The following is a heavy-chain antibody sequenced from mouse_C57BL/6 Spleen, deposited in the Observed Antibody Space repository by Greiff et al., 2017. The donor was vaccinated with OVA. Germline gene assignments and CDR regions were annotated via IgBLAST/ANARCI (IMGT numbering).Heavy chain of an antibody. CDR2: IDPENGDT. Sequence: VQLQQSGAELVRPGASVKLSCTASGFNIKDDYMHWVKQRPEQGLEWIGWIDPENGDTEYASKFQGKATITADTSSKTAYLQISSLTYEDTAVYYCATGFRRGFAYWGAETLVTVSA. V-gene: IGHV14-4*01. CDR3: ATGFRRGFAY. J-gene: IGHJ3*01. CDR1: GFNIKDDY.